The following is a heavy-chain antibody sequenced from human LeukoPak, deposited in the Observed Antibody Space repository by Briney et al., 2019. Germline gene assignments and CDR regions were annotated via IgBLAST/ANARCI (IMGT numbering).Heavy chain of an antibody. CDR1: GFTVSSNY. Sequence: HPGGSLLLSCAASGFTVSSNYMSWVRPAPGKGLEWVSVIYSGGSTYYADSVKGRFTISRDNSKNTLYLQMNSLRAEDTAVYYCARGDAPGSYFQCYYYYGMDVWGQGTTVTVSS. D-gene: IGHD3-10*01. CDR2: IYSGGST. CDR3: ARGDAPGSYFQCYYYYGMDV. J-gene: IGHJ6*02. V-gene: IGHV3-66*01.